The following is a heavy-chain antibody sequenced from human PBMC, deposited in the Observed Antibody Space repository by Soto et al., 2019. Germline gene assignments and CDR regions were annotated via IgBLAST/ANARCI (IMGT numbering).Heavy chain of an antibody. CDR1: GGTFSSYA. CDR2: IIPIFGTA. V-gene: IGHV1-69*01. J-gene: IGHJ6*02. Sequence: QVQLVQSGAEVKKPGSSVKVSCKASGGTFSSYAISWVRQAPGQGLEWIGGIIPIFGTANYAQKFQGRVTITADESTSPAYMELSSLRSEDTAVYYCARCDSSSWYEVPNTPRYGMDVWGQGTTVTVSS. D-gene: IGHD6-13*01. CDR3: ARCDSSSWYEVPNTPRYGMDV.